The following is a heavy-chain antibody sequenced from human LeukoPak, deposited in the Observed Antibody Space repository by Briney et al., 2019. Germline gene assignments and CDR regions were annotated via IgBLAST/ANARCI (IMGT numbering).Heavy chain of an antibody. CDR1: GGSISSYY. CDR3: ARQDYYDSSGYLDY. CDR2: IYYSGST. Sequence: SETLSLTCTVSGGSISSYYWSWIRQPPGKGLEGIGYIYYSGSTNYNPSLKSRVTISVDTSKNQFSLKLSSVTAADTAVYYCARQDYYDSSGYLDYWGQGTLVTVSS. V-gene: IGHV4-59*01. J-gene: IGHJ4*02. D-gene: IGHD3-22*01.